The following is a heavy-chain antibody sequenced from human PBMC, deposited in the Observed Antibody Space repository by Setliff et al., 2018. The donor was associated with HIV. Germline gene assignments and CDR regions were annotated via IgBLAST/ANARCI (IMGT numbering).Heavy chain of an antibody. V-gene: IGHV4-34*01. CDR1: GGSFSGYH. CDR3: ARGPLLLYY. Sequence: SETLSLTCAVYGGSFSGYHWSWIRQPPGKGLEWIGEINHSGSTNYNPSLKSRVTISVDTSKNQFSLKLSSVTAADTAVYYCARGPLLLYYWGQGTLVTVSS. D-gene: IGHD2-15*01. CDR2: INHSGST. J-gene: IGHJ4*02.